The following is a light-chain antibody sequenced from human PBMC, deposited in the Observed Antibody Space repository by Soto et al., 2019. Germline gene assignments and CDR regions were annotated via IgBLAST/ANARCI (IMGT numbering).Light chain of an antibody. CDR3: QHCGNSPLYP. Sequence: EIVLTQSPGTLSLSPGERATLSCRASQSVSSSYLSWYQQKPGQAPRLLIYGASSRATAIPDRFSGSGSGTDFTLTISRLEPEDFAVYYCQHCGNSPLYPFGQGTKVEIK. V-gene: IGKV3-20*01. CDR2: GAS. CDR1: QSVSSSY. J-gene: IGKJ2*01.